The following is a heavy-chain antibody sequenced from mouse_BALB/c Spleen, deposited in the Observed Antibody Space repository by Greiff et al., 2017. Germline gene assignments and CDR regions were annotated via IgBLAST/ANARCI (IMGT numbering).Heavy chain of an antibody. D-gene: IGHD3-3*01. CDR3: ARHGGGRGFAY. Sequence: EVKLVESGGGLVKPGGSLKLSCAASGFAFSSYDMSWVRQTPEKRLEWVAYISSGGGSTYYPDTVKGRFTISRDNAKNTLYLQMSSLKSEDTAMYYCARHGGGRGFAYWGQGTLVTVSA. V-gene: IGHV5-12-1*01. CDR1: GFAFSSYD. J-gene: IGHJ3*01. CDR2: ISSGGGST.